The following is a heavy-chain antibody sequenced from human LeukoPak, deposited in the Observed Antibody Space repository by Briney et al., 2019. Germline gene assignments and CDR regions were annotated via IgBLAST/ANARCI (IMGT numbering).Heavy chain of an antibody. CDR1: GGSISSYY. Sequence: PSETLSLTCTVSGGSISSYYWSWIRQPPGKGLEWIGYIYYSGSTNYNPSLKSRVTISVDTSKNQFSLKLSSVTAADTAVYYCARVGDAARLLAFDIWGQGTMVTVSS. CDR2: IYYSGST. CDR3: ARVGDAARLLAFDI. V-gene: IGHV4-59*01. D-gene: IGHD2-21*01. J-gene: IGHJ3*02.